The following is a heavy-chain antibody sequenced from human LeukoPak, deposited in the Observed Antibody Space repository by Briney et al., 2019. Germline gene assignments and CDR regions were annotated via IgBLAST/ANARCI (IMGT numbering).Heavy chain of an antibody. CDR1: GFSFNNHA. CDR2: ISVSGDST. D-gene: IGHD3-10*01. J-gene: IGHJ4*02. Sequence: GGSLRLSCVVSGFSFNNHAMNWVRQAPGKGLEWVATISVSGDSTFYADSVQGRFTISRDTSRNSLSLHMNSLRAEDTAVYFCARRGGRNGWGDFDYWGQGTLVTVS. V-gene: IGHV3-23*01. CDR3: ARRGGRNGWGDFDY.